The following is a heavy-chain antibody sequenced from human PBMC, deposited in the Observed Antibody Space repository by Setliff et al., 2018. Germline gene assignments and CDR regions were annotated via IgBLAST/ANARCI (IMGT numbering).Heavy chain of an antibody. D-gene: IGHD2-8*02. CDR2: INHSGSS. J-gene: IGHJ4*02. Sequence: SETLSLTCAVYGGSFRGFYWTWIRQPPGKGLEWIGEINHSGSSVYNPSLESRVSISVDTSKNQISLNLNSVTVADTAVYYCARQIRPGIALTGGLDYWSQGALVTVSS. CDR3: ARQIRPGIALTGGLDY. V-gene: IGHV4-34*01. CDR1: GGSFRGFY.